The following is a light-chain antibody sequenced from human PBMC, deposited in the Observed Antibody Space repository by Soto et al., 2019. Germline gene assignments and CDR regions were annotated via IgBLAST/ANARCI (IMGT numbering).Light chain of an antibody. J-gene: IGKJ3*01. CDR1: QAISKY. CDR3: QKYDSAPFFT. CDR2: AAS. V-gene: IGKV1-27*01. Sequence: DIQMTQTPPSLSASVGDRVTITCRASQAISKYLAWYQQKPGKVPKLLIYAASTLQSGVPSRFSGSGSGTDFTLTISSLQPEDVATYYCQKYDSAPFFTFGPGTRVDVK.